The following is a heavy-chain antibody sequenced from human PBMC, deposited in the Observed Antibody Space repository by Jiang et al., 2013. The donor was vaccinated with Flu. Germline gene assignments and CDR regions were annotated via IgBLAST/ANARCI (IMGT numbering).Heavy chain of an antibody. J-gene: IGHJ4*02. V-gene: IGHV7-4-1*02. D-gene: IGHD2-15*01. Sequence: QSGSELKKPGASVKVSCKASGYTFTNFAINWVRQAPGQGLEWMGWINTNTGNPTFAQGFTGRFVFSLDTSVSTAYLQISSLEAEDTAFYFCARGYCSGGACNHEGVWGQGNPGHRLL. CDR2: INTNTGNP. CDR3: ARGYCSGGACNHEGV. CDR1: GYTFTNFA.